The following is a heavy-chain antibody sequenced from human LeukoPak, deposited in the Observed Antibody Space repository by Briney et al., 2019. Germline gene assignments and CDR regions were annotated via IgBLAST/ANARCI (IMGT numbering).Heavy chain of an antibody. D-gene: IGHD2-21*02. CDR3: VKDGGGDPDY. CDR1: GFTFSSYG. CDR2: ISYDGSNK. V-gene: IGHV3-30*18. J-gene: IGHJ4*02. Sequence: GGSLRLSCAASGFTFSSYGMHWVRQAPGKGLEWVAVISYDGSNKYYADSVKGRFTISRDNSKNTLYLQMNSLRAEDTAVYYCVKDGGGDPDYWGQGTLVTVSS.